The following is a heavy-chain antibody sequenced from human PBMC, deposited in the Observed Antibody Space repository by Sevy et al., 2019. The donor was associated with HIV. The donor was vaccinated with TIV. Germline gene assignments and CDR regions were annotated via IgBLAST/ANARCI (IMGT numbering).Heavy chain of an antibody. CDR1: GFSFDDYT. CDR3: AKVGAATAPVVSATPDYYYFYMDV. J-gene: IGHJ6*03. D-gene: IGHD2-21*01. Sequence: GGSLRLSCAASGFSFDDYTMHWVRQAPGKGLEWVSFISWDGGITECADSVRGRFTISRDNDKDSLSLQMNSLRTEDTALYYCAKVGAATAPVVSATPDYYYFYMDVWGKGTTVTVS. V-gene: IGHV3-43*01. CDR2: ISWDGGIT.